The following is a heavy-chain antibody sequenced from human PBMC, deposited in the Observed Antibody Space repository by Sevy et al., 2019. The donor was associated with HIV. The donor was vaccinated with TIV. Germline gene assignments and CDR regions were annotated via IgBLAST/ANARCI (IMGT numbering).Heavy chain of an antibody. D-gene: IGHD3-10*01. J-gene: IGHJ3*02. CDR1: GFTFSTYT. V-gene: IGHV3-21*01. CDR2: ISFSSNYI. CDR3: ARPYGSGSWEAFDI. Sequence: GGSLRLSCAASGFTFSTYTMNWVRQAPWKGLEWVSSISFSSNYIYYADSVKGRFTISRDNAKKSLFLQMNSLRAEDTAVYYCARPYGSGSWEAFDIWGQGTMVTVSS.